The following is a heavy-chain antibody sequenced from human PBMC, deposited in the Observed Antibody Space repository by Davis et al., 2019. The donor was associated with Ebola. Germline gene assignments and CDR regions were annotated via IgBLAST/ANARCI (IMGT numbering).Heavy chain of an antibody. V-gene: IGHV4-30-2*01. CDR3: ARGGTFVVTHGTDRFDP. CDR1: RGHMRSGGYS. CDR2: TYNSRST. Sequence: SDTLSLTCAVYRGHMRSGGYSGSCIRQQPGKGRDWVRHTYNSRSTYYNPSLKGRVTISVDESKNQFSLRLNSLTAADTAVYYCARGGTFVVTHGTDRFDPWGQGTLVTVSS. D-gene: IGHD2-15*01. J-gene: IGHJ5*02.